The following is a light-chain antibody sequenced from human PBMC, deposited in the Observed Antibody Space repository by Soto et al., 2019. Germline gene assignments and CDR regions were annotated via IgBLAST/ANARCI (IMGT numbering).Light chain of an antibody. CDR3: SSYTSRRTLGV. CDR1: SSDVGGYNY. V-gene: IGLV2-14*03. Sequence: QSVLTQPASVSGSRGQSITISCTGTSSDVGGYNYVSWYQQHPGKAPKLMIYDVTNRPSGISNRFSGSKSGNTASLTISGLQAEDEADYYCSSYTSRRTLGVFGTWTKLTVL. J-gene: IGLJ1*01. CDR2: DVT.